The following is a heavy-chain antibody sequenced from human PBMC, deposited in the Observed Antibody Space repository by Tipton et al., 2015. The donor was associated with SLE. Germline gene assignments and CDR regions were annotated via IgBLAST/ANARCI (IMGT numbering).Heavy chain of an antibody. V-gene: IGHV4-59*11. J-gene: IGHJ3*02. CDR3: ARDSPAHDAFDI. CDR1: GGSISSHY. CDR2: IYYTGST. D-gene: IGHD2-2*01. Sequence: TLSLTCTVSGGSISSHYWSWFRQPPGKGLEWIGYIYYTGSTTYNPSLKSRVTISLDTSKNQFSLKVNSVTAADTAVYYCARDSPAHDAFDIWGQGTMVTVSS.